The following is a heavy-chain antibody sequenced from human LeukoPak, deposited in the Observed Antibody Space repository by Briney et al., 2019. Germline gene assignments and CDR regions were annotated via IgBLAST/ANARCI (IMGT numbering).Heavy chain of an antibody. J-gene: IGHJ5*02. CDR3: ARRPVTTDFVWYDP. V-gene: IGHV5-51*01. Sequence: GESLKISCMGSGYSFTSYWIGWVRQMPVKGLEWMGIIYPGDSDTRYSPSFQGQVTISADKSISTAYLQWSSLKASDTAMYYCARRPVTTDFVWYDPWGQGTLVTVSS. D-gene: IGHD4-17*01. CDR1: GYSFTSYW. CDR2: IYPGDSDT.